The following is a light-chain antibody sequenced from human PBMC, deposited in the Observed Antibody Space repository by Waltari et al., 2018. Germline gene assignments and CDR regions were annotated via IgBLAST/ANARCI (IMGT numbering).Light chain of an antibody. J-gene: IGLJ6*01. Sequence: QSALTQPASVSGSPGQSLTISCTGTSSDVGGYNYVSWYQQHPGKAPKRIISDVNFRPSGVSNRFSGPKSGNTASLTISGLQAEDEADYYCCSYTSSTTDVFGSGTKVTVL. V-gene: IGLV2-14*03. CDR2: DVN. CDR1: SSDVGGYNY. CDR3: CSYTSSTTDV.